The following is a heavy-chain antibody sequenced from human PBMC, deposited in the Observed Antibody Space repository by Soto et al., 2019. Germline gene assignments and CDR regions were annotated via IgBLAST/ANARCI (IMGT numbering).Heavy chain of an antibody. J-gene: IGHJ3*02. Sequence: SETLSLTCTVSGGSISSYYWSWIRQPAGKGLEWIGRIYTSGSTNYNPSLKSRVTMSVDTSKNQFSLKLSSVTAADTAVYYCARDHRVVRGVKGDAFDIWGQGTMVTVS. CDR2: IYTSGST. CDR3: ARDHRVVRGVKGDAFDI. D-gene: IGHD3-10*01. CDR1: GGSISSYY. V-gene: IGHV4-4*07.